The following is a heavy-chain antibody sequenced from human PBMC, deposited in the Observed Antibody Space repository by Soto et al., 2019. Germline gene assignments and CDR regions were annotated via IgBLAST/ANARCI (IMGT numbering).Heavy chain of an antibody. CDR2: ISSDGSHK. CDR1: GFTLSSYA. Sequence: QVQLVESGGGVVQPGRYLKLSCPASGFTLSSYAMHWVRQAPGKGLEWVALISSDGSHKYYADSVKGRFTISRDNSKNTVSLQMIGLRAEDTAVYYCAMGYGLGRFDYWGQGTLVTVSS. J-gene: IGHJ4*02. D-gene: IGHD3-10*01. V-gene: IGHV3-30-3*01. CDR3: AMGYGLGRFDY.